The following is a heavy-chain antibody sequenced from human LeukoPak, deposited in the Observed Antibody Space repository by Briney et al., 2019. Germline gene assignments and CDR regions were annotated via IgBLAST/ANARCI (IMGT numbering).Heavy chain of an antibody. CDR3: ATDLPYYYDSSGYYIFDY. J-gene: IGHJ4*02. CDR2: FDPEDGET. Sequence: GASVKVSCKVSGYTLTELSMHWVRQAPGKGLEWMGGFDPEDGETIYAQKFQGRVTMTEDTSTDTAYMELSSLRSEDTAVYYCATDLPYYYDSSGYYIFDYWGQGTLVTVPS. CDR1: GYTLTELS. D-gene: IGHD3-22*01. V-gene: IGHV1-24*01.